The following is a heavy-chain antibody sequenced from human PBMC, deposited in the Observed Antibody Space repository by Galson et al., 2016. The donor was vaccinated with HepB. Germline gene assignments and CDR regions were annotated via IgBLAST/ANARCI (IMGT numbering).Heavy chain of an antibody. J-gene: IGHJ3*02. CDR1: GDSVSRNGGA. V-gene: IGHV6-1*01. CDR2: TYYRSKWSN. CDR3: VRGTRSALDI. Sequence: CAISGDSVSRNGGAWNWIRQSPSRGLEWLGRTYYRSKWSNDYAESVKSRITINSDTSKNQFSLHLNSVTPEDTAVYFCVRGTRSALDIRGQGTMVTVSP. D-gene: IGHD1-14*01.